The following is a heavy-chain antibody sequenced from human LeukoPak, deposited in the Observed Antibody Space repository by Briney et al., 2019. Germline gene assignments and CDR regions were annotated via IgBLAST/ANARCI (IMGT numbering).Heavy chain of an antibody. Sequence: GGSLRLSCAASGFTFSGSAVHWVRQASGKGLEWVGRITSKTNSYATAYAVSVKGRFTISRDDSKNTAYLQMNSLRAEDTAVYYCAKGSDGYKFYQYHYMDVWGKGTTVTISS. CDR3: AKGSDGYKFYQYHYMDV. J-gene: IGHJ6*03. D-gene: IGHD5-24*01. CDR1: GFTFSGSA. CDR2: ITSKTNSYAT. V-gene: IGHV3-73*01.